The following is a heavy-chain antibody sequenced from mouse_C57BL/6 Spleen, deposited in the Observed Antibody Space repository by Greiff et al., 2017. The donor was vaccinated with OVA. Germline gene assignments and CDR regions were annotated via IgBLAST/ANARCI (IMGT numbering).Heavy chain of an antibody. Sequence: VQLKESGEGLVKPGGSLKLSCAASGFTFSSYAMSWVRQTPEKRLEWVAYISSGGDYIYYADTVNGRFTISRDNARNTLYLQMSSLKSEDTAMDYCTREGFDTVNAMDYWGQGTSVTVSS. V-gene: IGHV5-9-1*02. D-gene: IGHD1-1*01. J-gene: IGHJ4*01. CDR2: ISSGGDYI. CDR3: TREGFDTVNAMDY. CDR1: GFTFSSYA.